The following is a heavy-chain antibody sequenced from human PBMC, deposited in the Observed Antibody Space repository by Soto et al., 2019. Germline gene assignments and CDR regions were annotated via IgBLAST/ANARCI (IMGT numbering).Heavy chain of an antibody. D-gene: IGHD3-22*01. J-gene: IGHJ6*02. CDR1: GFSFKNFA. Sequence: GGSLRLSCVASGFSFKNFALNWVRQAPGKGLEWVSIIWFDGSNKYYADSVKGRFTISRDNFKNTVNLQMNSLRAEDTAVYYCARGVYYDNSGHLYDMDVWGQGTTVTVSS. CDR3: ARGVYYDNSGHLYDMDV. CDR2: IWFDGSNK. V-gene: IGHV3-33*01.